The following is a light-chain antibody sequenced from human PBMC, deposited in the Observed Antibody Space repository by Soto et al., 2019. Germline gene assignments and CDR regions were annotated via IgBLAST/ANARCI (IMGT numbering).Light chain of an antibody. CDR2: RSN. CDR3: AAWDDSLSAHYV. V-gene: IGLV1-47*01. J-gene: IGLJ1*01. Sequence: QSVLTQPPSASGPPGQRVTISCSGSSSNIGSSYVNWYQQLPGTAPRLLIYRSNQRPSGVPDRFLGSKSGTSASLAISGLRSEDEADYYCAAWDDSLSAHYVFGNGTKVTVL. CDR1: SSNIGSSY.